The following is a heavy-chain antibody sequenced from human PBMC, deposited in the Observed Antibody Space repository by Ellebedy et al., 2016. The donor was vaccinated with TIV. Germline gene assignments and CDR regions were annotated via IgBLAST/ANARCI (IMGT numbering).Heavy chain of an antibody. CDR3: ARHDEGFGPGSYFVD. D-gene: IGHD3-10*01. CDR1: AGSISSSSYY. V-gene: IGHV4-39*01. CDR2: INYRGGT. Sequence: MPSETLSLTCTVPAGSISSSSYYWGWIRQPPGKGLEWIGSINYRGGTSYYPSLESRVTISVDTSKNQFSLKLRAVTASDTAVYYCARHDEGFGPGSYFVDWGQGTLVTVSS. J-gene: IGHJ4*02.